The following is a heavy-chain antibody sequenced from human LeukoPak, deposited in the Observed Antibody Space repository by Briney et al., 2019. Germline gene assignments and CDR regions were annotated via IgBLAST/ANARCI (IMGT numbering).Heavy chain of an antibody. CDR1: GFTFSSYG. Sequence: LAGGSLRLSCAASGFTFSSYGMHWVRQAPGKGLEWVAFIRYDGSNKYYADSVKGRFTISRDNSKNTLYLQMNSLRAEDTAVYYCAREGLVVPAAEDYWGQGTLVTVSS. D-gene: IGHD2-2*01. CDR2: IRYDGSNK. CDR3: AREGLVVPAAEDY. V-gene: IGHV3-30*02. J-gene: IGHJ4*02.